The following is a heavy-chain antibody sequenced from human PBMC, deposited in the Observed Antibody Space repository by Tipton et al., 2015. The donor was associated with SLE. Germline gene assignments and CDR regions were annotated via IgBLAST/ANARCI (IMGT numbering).Heavy chain of an antibody. CDR2: ISGSGSDS. J-gene: IGHJ4*02. CDR3: ATKTGHYFDY. CDR1: GFIFSSCA. V-gene: IGHV3-23*01. Sequence: SLRLSCAASGFIFSSCAVSWVRQAPGKGPEWVSAISGSGSDSYYAGSVQGRFTISRDNSKNTLYLQMNSLSAEDTAVYYCATKTGHYFDYWGQGTLVTVSS.